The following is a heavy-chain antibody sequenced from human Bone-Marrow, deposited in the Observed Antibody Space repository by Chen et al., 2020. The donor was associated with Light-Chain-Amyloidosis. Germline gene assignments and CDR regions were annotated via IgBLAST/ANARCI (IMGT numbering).Heavy chain of an antibody. CDR1: GYSISSGYY. V-gene: IGHV4-38-2*02. J-gene: IGHJ3*02. D-gene: IGHD3-3*01. CDR3: AMERITIFGVPPDAFDI. Sequence: QVQLQESGPGLVKPSETLSLTCTVSGYSISSGYYWGWIRQPPGKGLEWIGSIYHSGSTYYNPSLTSRVTISVDTSKNQFSLKLSSVTAADTAVYYCAMERITIFGVPPDAFDIWGQGTMVTVSS. CDR2: IYHSGST.